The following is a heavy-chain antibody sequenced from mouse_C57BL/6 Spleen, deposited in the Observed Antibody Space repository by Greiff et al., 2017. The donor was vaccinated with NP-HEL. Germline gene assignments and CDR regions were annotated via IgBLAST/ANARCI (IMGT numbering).Heavy chain of an antibody. CDR3: AGAKTAQALWFAY. CDR2: IDPSDSYT. D-gene: IGHD3-2*02. J-gene: IGHJ3*01. V-gene: IGHV1-69*01. Sequence: QVQLQQPGAELVMPGASVKLSCKASGYTFTSYWMHWVKQRPGQGLEWIGEIDPSDSYTNYNQKFKGKSTLTVDKSSSTAYMQLSSLTSEDSAVYYCAGAKTAQALWFAYWGQGTLVTVSA. CDR1: GYTFTSYW.